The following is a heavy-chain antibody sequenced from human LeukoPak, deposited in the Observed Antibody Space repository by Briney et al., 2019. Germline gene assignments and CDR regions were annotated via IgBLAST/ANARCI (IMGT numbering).Heavy chain of an antibody. CDR1: GGSFSGYY. CDR2: IYYSGST. V-gene: IGHV4-31*11. J-gene: IGHJ4*02. D-gene: IGHD2-2*01. Sequence: SETLSLTCAVYGGSFSGYYWSWIRQHPGKGLEWIGYIYYSGSTYYNPSLKSRVTISVDTSKNQFSLKLSSVTAADTAVYYCARSIVVVPAAFDYWGQGTLVTVSS. CDR3: ARSIVVVPAAFDY.